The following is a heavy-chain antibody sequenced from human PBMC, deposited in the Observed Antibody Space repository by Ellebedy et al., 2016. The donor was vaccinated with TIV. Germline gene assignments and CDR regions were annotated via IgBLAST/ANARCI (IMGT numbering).Heavy chain of an antibody. CDR3: ANSPPLAFGVNSLDV. J-gene: IGHJ6*02. Sequence: GESLKISCAASGFAVSSNDMSWVRQAPGKGLEWVSILYRGGSTYYADSVKGQFSISRDNSKNTLNLQMNSLRAEDTAVYYCANSPPLAFGVNSLDVWGQGTTVTVSS. V-gene: IGHV3-53*01. D-gene: IGHD4-23*01. CDR1: GFAVSSND. CDR2: LYRGGST.